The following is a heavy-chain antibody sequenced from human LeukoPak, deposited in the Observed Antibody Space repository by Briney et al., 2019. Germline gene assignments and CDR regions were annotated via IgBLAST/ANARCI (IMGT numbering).Heavy chain of an antibody. CDR2: IKEDGSEE. CDR3: ARDSHRLNTMIRGVIIDY. D-gene: IGHD3-10*01. J-gene: IGHJ4*02. V-gene: IGHV3-7*04. Sequence: PGGSLRLSCAASGFTFSSYWMAWVRQAPGQGLEWVASIKEDGSEEYYVDSIKGRLTISRDNGKNSLYLQMNSLRAEDTAVYYCARDSHRLNTMIRGVIIDYWGQGTLVTVSS. CDR1: GFTFSSYW.